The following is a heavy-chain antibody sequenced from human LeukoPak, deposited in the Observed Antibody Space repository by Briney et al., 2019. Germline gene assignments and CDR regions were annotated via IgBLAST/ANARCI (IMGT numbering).Heavy chain of an antibody. Sequence: PGGSLRLSCAASGFAFSSYSMNWVRQAPGKGLEWVSVIYSGGSTYYADSVKGRFTISRDNSKNTLYLQMNSLRAEDTAVYYCARGFGTTYTFDYWGQGTLVTVSS. V-gene: IGHV3-53*01. J-gene: IGHJ4*02. CDR3: ARGFGTTYTFDY. CDR1: GFAFSSYS. D-gene: IGHD1-1*01. CDR2: IYSGGST.